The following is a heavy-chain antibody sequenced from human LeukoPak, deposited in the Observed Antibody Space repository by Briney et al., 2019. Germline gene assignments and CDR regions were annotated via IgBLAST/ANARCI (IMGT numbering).Heavy chain of an antibody. CDR2: IYTSGST. Sequence: SETLSLTCTVSGGSISSYYWSWIRQPAGKGLEWIGRIYTSGSTNYNPSLKSRVTMSVGTSKNQFSLKLSSVTAADTAVYYCASSYYYDSSGYYHWGQGTLVTVSS. CDR3: ASSYYYDSSGYYH. D-gene: IGHD3-22*01. CDR1: GGSISSYY. J-gene: IGHJ5*02. V-gene: IGHV4-4*07.